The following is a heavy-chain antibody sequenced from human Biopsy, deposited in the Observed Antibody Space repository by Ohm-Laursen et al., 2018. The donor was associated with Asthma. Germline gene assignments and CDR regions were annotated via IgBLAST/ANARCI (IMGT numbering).Heavy chain of an antibody. Sequence: SLSLSCAASGFAVSRDYMFWVRQAPGKGLEWVSVIYSGGTSHTADSARGRFTISRDYSKNTLYLQMHSLRAEDTAVYYCARGDSSNWSHYYFDYWGQGTLVTVSS. D-gene: IGHD3-22*01. V-gene: IGHV3-53*01. CDR3: ARGDSSNWSHYYFDY. CDR1: GFAVSRDY. J-gene: IGHJ4*02. CDR2: IYSGGTS.